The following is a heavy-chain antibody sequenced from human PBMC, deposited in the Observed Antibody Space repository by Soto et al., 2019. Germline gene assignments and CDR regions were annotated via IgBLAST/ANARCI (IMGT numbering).Heavy chain of an antibody. CDR3: ARGGSCGGDCYPYYYYGMDV. CDR2: IYYSGST. CDR1: GGSISSGDYY. D-gene: IGHD2-21*02. Sequence: PSETLSLTCTVSGGSISSGDYYWSWIRQPPGEGLEWIGYIYYSGSTYYNPSLKSRVTISVDTSKNQFSLKLSSVTAADTAVYYCARGGSCGGDCYPYYYYGMDVWGQGTTVTVS. J-gene: IGHJ6*02. V-gene: IGHV4-30-4*01.